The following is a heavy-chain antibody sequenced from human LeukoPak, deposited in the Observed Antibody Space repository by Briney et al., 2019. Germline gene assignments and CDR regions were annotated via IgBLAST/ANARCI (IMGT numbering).Heavy chain of an antibody. Sequence: GGSLRLSCAASGFTFSDYYMSWIRQAPGKGLEWVSYMSSSGSTIYYADSVKGRFTISRDNAKNSLYLQMNSLRAEDTAVYYCARDLGDSYGPPPSFQHRGQGTLVTVSS. CDR3: ARDLGDSYGPPPSFQH. V-gene: IGHV3-11*01. D-gene: IGHD5-18*01. CDR2: MSSSGSTI. J-gene: IGHJ1*01. CDR1: GFTFSDYY.